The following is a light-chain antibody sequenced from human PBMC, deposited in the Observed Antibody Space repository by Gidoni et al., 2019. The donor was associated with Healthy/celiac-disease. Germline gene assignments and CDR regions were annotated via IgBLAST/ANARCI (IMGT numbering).Light chain of an antibody. J-gene: IGKJ2*01. CDR3: QQSYRTPYT. CDR2: AES. Sequence: IQMTQSPSSLSASVGGRVTITCRASQNISSYFNWYQQKPGKPPKLLSYAESSLQWGVPSMFSGRGSGTDCTLNISRLKPEDFATYYWQQSYRTPYTFGQGTKLEIK. V-gene: IGKV1-39*01. CDR1: QNISSY.